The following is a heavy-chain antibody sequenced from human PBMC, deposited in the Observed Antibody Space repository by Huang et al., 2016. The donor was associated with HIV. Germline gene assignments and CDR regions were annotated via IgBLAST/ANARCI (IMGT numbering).Heavy chain of an antibody. J-gene: IGHJ4*02. V-gene: IGHV4-34*01. CDR3: ARILMYYNSSGYGFDY. CDR1: GGSFSGYY. D-gene: IGHD3-22*01. Sequence: QVQLQQWGAGLLKPSETLSLTCAVYGGSFSGYYWSWVRQPPGKGLGWIGESNHSGSTNYNPSLKSRVTISVDTSKNQFSLKLSSVTAADTAVYYCARILMYYNSSGYGFDYWGQGTLVTVSS. CDR2: SNHSGST.